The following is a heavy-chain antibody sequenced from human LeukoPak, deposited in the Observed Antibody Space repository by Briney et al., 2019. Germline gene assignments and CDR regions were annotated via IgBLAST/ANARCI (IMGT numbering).Heavy chain of an antibody. CDR3: ARDTMIRARSGGDY. CDR2: IYHSGST. CDR1: GYSISSGYY. D-gene: IGHD3-10*01. J-gene: IGHJ4*02. Sequence: SETLSLTCTVSGYSISSGYYWGWIRQPPGKGLEWIGSIYHSGSTYYNPSLKSRVTISVDTSKNQFSLGLTSVTAADTAVYYCARDTMIRARSGGDYWGQGALVTVSS. V-gene: IGHV4-38-2*02.